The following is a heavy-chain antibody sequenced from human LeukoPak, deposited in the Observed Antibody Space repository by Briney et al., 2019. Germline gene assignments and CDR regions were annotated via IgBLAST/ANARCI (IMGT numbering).Heavy chain of an antibody. V-gene: IGHV4-4*02. CDR2: IYYSGST. D-gene: IGHD6-13*01. CDR1: GASISSSDW. Sequence: SETLSLTCVASGASISSSDWWSWVRQSPGKGLEWIGYIYYSGSTNYNPSLKSRVTISVDTSKNQFSLKLSSVTAADTAVYYCARHKYSSSWYYYYYGMDVWGQGTTVTVSS. J-gene: IGHJ6*02. CDR3: ARHKYSSSWYYYYYGMDV.